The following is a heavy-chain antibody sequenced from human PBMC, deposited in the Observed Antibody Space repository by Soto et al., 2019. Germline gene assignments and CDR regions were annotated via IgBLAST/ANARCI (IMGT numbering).Heavy chain of an antibody. V-gene: IGHV3-23*01. Sequence: PGGSLRLSCAASGFTFSSCAMSWVRQAPGKGLEWVSAISGSGGSTYYADSVKGRFTISRDNSKNTLYLQMNSLRAEDTAVYYCARVRFGEWGYAMDVWGQGTTVTVSS. J-gene: IGHJ6*02. CDR2: ISGSGGST. D-gene: IGHD3-10*01. CDR1: GFTFSSCA. CDR3: ARVRFGEWGYAMDV.